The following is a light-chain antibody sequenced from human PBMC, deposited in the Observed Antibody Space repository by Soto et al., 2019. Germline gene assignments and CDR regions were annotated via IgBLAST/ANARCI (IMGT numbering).Light chain of an antibody. CDR3: NSYAATNNCPSYV. CDR1: SSDIGSYNY. Sequence: QSALTQPPSASGSPGQSVTISCTGTSSDIGSYNYISWYQQHPGKAPKLIIYEVSKRPFGVPDRFSGSKSGNTASLTVSGLQADDEADYYCNSYAATNNCPSYVFGTGTKVTVL. CDR2: EVS. J-gene: IGLJ1*01. V-gene: IGLV2-8*01.